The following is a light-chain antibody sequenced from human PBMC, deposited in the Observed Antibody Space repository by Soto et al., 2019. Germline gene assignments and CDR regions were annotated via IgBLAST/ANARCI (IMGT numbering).Light chain of an antibody. Sequence: EIVMTQPPATLSVSPGERATLSCRASQSVSSNLAWYQQKPGQAPRLLIYGASTRATGIPARFSGSGSGTEFTLTISSLPSEDFAVYYCQQYNNWPLTFGGGTKVEIK. CDR3: QQYNNWPLT. CDR1: QSVSSN. V-gene: IGKV3-15*01. CDR2: GAS. J-gene: IGKJ4*01.